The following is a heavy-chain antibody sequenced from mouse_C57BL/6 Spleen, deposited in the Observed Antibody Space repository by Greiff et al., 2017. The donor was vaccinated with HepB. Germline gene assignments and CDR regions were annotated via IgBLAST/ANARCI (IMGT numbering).Heavy chain of an antibody. CDR3: ARSRYYGSSYGYFDV. Sequence: QVQLQQPGAELVIPGASVKLSCKASGYTFTSYWMHWVKQRPGQGLEWIGEIDPSDSYTNYNQKFKGKSTLTVDKSSSTAYMQLSSLTSEDSAVYYCARSRYYGSSYGYFDVWGTGTTVTVSS. V-gene: IGHV1-69*01. CDR1: GYTFTSYW. CDR2: IDPSDSYT. J-gene: IGHJ1*03. D-gene: IGHD1-1*01.